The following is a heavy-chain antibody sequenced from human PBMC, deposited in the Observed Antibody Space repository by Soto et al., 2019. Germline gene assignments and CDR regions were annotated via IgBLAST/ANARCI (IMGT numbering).Heavy chain of an antibody. J-gene: IGHJ4*02. CDR2: VYPCASDA. CDR3: ASAGDSSGYYYSYFDY. V-gene: IGHV5-51*01. CDR1: GYSFTAYF. Sequence: GVSRKFACEGCGYSFTAYFIGWVSPIPGKHFVRMGVVYPCASDARYTASFQGQPTIATDKSISTDYLQWSSLKASDTAMYYCASAGDSSGYYYSYFDYWGQGTLVTVSS. D-gene: IGHD3-22*01.